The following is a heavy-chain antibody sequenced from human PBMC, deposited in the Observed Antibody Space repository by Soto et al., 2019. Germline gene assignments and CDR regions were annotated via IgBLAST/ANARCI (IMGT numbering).Heavy chain of an antibody. CDR2: IYYSGST. CDR1: GGSISSGGYL. J-gene: IGHJ3*02. D-gene: IGHD4-17*01. V-gene: IGHV4-31*03. Sequence: QVQLQESGPGLVKPSQTLSLTCTVSGGSISSGGYLWSWIRQHPGKGLEWIGYIYYSGSTYYNPSLNSRVTISVDTSKNQFSRKLSSVTAADTAVYYCARGAKGGDYRTRAVYFDIWRQGTMVTVSS. CDR3: ARGAKGGDYRTRAVYFDI.